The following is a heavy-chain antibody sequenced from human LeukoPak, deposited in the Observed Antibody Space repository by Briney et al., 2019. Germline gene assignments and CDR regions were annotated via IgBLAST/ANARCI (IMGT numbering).Heavy chain of an antibody. CDR2: INPNSGGT. CDR3: ARDRRPVDTPYYYYYYYMDV. V-gene: IGHV1-2*02. CDR1: GYTFTGYY. Sequence: ASVKVSCKASGYTFTGYYMHWVRQAPGQGLEWMGWINPNSGGTNYAQKFQGRVTMTRDTSISTAYMELSRLRSDDTAVYYCARDRRPVDTPYYYYYYYMDVWGKGTTVTVSS. D-gene: IGHD5-18*01. J-gene: IGHJ6*03.